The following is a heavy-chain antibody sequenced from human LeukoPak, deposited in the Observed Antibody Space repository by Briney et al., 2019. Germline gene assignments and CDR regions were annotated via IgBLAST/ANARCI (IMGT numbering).Heavy chain of an antibody. D-gene: IGHD3-10*01. V-gene: IGHV5-51*01. CDR1: GYXFTTYW. CDR2: IYPGDSTT. Sequence: GESLKISCKGSGYXFTTYWIGWVRQMPGKGLEWTGIIYPGDSTTRYSPSFQGQVTISADKSISTAYLQWSSLKASDTAMYYCARHSGSGSYYVDYWGQGTLVTVSS. J-gene: IGHJ4*02. CDR3: ARHSGSGSYYVDY.